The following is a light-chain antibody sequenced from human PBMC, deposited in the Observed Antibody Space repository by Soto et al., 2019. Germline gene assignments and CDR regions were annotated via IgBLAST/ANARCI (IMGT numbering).Light chain of an antibody. V-gene: IGKV1-5*01. CDR3: QQYNSPYT. J-gene: IGKJ2*01. Sequence: DIQLTQSPSTLSASVGERVTITCRASQSVSDLLAWYQQKPGKAPKLLIYDASSWESGAPSRFSGSGYGTEFTLTISSLQPDDFAAYYCQQYNSPYTFGQGTKVDIK. CDR2: DAS. CDR1: QSVSDL.